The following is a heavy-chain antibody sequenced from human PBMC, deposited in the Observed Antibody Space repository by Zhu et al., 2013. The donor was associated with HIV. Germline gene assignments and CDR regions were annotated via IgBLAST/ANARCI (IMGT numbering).Heavy chain of an antibody. CDR2: IIPIFGTT. CDR1: GDTFSRYP. CDR3: ARGRRSGEHILLRYYYMDV. Sequence: QVQLVQSGAEVKKPGSSVKVSCKASGDTFSRYPITWVRQAPGQGLEWMGGIIPIFGTTNYAQKFQGRVTFTADESTSTAYVEFSSLRSEDTAVYYCARGRRSGEHILLRYYYMDVWGKGTTVTVSS. J-gene: IGHJ6*03. D-gene: IGHD3-9*01. V-gene: IGHV1-69*01.